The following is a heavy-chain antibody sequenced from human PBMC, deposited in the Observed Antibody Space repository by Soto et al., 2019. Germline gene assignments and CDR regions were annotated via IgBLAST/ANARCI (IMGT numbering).Heavy chain of an antibody. Sequence: ASVKVSCKASGYTFTSYGISWVRQAPGQGLEWMGWISAYNGNTNYAQKLQGRVTMTTDTSTSTAYMELRSLRSDDTAVYYCPFTYYYDSSGYPPDYWGQGTLVTVSS. CDR2: ISAYNGNT. V-gene: IGHV1-18*01. CDR1: GYTFTSYG. J-gene: IGHJ4*02. CDR3: PFTYYYDSSGYPPDY. D-gene: IGHD3-22*01.